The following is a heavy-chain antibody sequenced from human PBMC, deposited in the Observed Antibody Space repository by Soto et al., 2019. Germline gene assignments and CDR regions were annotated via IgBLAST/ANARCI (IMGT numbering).Heavy chain of an antibody. CDR3: AQMWFGELWHGMDV. Sequence: QLVQSGAEVKKPGSSVKVSCKASGGDFLSYTISWVRHAPGQGPEWMGTIIPILDVAKNAQKFQGRVAITADKATSTVYMELRSLRSDDTAVYYCAQMWFGELWHGMDVWGQGTTITVSS. CDR1: GGDFLSYT. CDR2: IIPILDVA. J-gene: IGHJ6*02. D-gene: IGHD3-10*01. V-gene: IGHV1-69*02.